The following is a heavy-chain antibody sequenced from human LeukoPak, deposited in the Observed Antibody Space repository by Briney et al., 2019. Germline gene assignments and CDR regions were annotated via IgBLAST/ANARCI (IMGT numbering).Heavy chain of an antibody. J-gene: IGHJ5*02. D-gene: IGHD3-10*01. Sequence: GASVKVSCKASGYTFSDYYIHWVRQAPGQGLEWMGWINPNSGDTNYAQKFQGRVTMTRDTSISTACMDLSSLRSDDTAVYYCARPTLQTLGAWGQGTLVTVSS. CDR3: ARPTLQTLGA. CDR2: INPNSGDT. V-gene: IGHV1-2*02. CDR1: GYTFSDYY.